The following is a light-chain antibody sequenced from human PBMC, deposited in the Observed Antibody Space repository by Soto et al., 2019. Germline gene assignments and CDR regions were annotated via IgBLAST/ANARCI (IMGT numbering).Light chain of an antibody. CDR1: SSDVGKYDR. CDR2: EVT. Sequence: QSVLTQPPSVSGSPGQSVTISCTGTSSDVGKYDRVSWYQQPPGTAPRLIMYEVTNRPSGVPARFSGSKSGNTASLTISRLQAEDEADYFCSSYTSASRYVFGAGTKVTVL. V-gene: IGLV2-18*02. CDR3: SSYTSASRYV. J-gene: IGLJ1*01.